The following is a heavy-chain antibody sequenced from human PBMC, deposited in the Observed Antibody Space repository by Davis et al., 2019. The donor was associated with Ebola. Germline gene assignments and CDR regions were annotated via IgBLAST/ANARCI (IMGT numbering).Heavy chain of an antibody. Sequence: ASVKVSCKASGYTFTSYGISWVRQAPGQGLEWMGWISAYNGNTNYAQKLQGRVTMTTDTSTSTAYMELRSLRSDDTAVYYCAVLYYYDSSGYYRTVDYWGQGTLVTVSS. J-gene: IGHJ4*02. V-gene: IGHV1-18*01. CDR3: AVLYYYDSSGYYRTVDY. CDR2: ISAYNGNT. D-gene: IGHD3-22*01. CDR1: GYTFTSYG.